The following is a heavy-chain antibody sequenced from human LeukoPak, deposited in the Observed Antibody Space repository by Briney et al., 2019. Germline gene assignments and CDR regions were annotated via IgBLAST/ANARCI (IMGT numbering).Heavy chain of an antibody. D-gene: IGHD3-10*01. J-gene: IGHJ4*02. CDR1: GFTFSSYG. V-gene: IGHV3-30*02. Sequence: GGSLRLSCAASGFTFSSYGMHWVRQAPGKGLEWVAFIRYDGNNKYYADSVKGRFTISRDNSKNTLYLQMNSLRAEDTAVYYCAKPAVLWFGGSLFDYWGQGTLVTVSS. CDR3: AKPAVLWFGGSLFDY. CDR2: IRYDGNNK.